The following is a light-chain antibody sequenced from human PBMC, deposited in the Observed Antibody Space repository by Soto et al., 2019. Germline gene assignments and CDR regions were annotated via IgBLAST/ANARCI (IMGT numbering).Light chain of an antibody. CDR1: QSVSSNF. J-gene: IGKJ1*01. CDR3: QQYGSSPPWT. CDR2: GAS. Sequence: EIVLTQSPDTLSLSPGQRATLACRSNQSVSSNFLAWYQQKPGQAPRLLIYGASSRATGIPDRFSGSGSGTDFTLTISRLEPEDFAVYYCQQYGSSPPWTFGQGTKVDIK. V-gene: IGKV3-20*01.